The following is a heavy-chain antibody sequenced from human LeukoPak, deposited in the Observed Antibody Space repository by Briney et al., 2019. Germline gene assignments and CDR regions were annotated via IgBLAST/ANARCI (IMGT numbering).Heavy chain of an antibody. CDR2: MNPNSGNT. CDR1: GYTFTRYD. J-gene: IGHJ5*02. Sequence: ASVKVSCKASGYTFTRYDINWVRQATGQGLEWMGWMNPNSGNTGYAQKFQGRVTMTRNTSISTAYMELSSLRSEDTAVYYCARSGIQQLVVSWFDPWGQGTLVTVSS. V-gene: IGHV1-8*01. D-gene: IGHD6-6*01. CDR3: ARSGIQQLVVSWFDP.